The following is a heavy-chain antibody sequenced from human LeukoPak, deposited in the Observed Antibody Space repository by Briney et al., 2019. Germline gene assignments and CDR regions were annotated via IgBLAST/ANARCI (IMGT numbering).Heavy chain of an antibody. V-gene: IGHV1-69*13. D-gene: IGHD6-19*01. CDR3: AREVAVAGTVSYFYYYGMDV. CDR2: IIPIFGTA. CDR1: GGTFSSYA. Sequence: SVKVSCKASGGTFSSYAISWVRQAPGQGLEWTGGIIPIFGTANYAQKFQGRVTITADESTSTAYMELSSLRSEDTAVYYCAREVAVAGTVSYFYYYGMDVWGQGTTVTVSS. J-gene: IGHJ6*02.